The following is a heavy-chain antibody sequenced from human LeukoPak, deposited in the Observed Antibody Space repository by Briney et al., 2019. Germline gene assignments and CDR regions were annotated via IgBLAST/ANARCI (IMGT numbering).Heavy chain of an antibody. D-gene: IGHD2-21*02. CDR1: DDTFTNYV. CDR2: ISAYNANT. Sequence: GASVKVSCKASDDTFTNYVINWLRQAPGQGLEWMGCISAYNANTKYAQKVQGRVTMTTDTSTSTAYMELRSLRSDDTAVYFCARSSPEYGLLFNWFDAWGQGTLVTVSS. J-gene: IGHJ5*02. V-gene: IGHV1-18*01. CDR3: ARSSPEYGLLFNWFDA.